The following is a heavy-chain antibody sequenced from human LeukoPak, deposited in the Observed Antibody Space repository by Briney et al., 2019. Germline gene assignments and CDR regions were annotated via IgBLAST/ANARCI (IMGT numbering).Heavy chain of an antibody. D-gene: IGHD3-22*01. V-gene: IGHV3-9*01. CDR1: RFTFDHYA. CDR2: INENSGSI. CDR3: ARWIVGFDS. J-gene: IGHJ4*02. Sequence: GGSLRLSCAGSRFTFDHYAMHWVRQAPGEGLEWVSGINENSGSIGYADSVKGRFTISRDNARNSLFLQMNSLRTEDTALYYCARWIVGFDSWGQGTLVTVSS.